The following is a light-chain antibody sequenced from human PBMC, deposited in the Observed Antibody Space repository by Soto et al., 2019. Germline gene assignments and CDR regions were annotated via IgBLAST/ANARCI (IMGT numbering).Light chain of an antibody. CDR1: QSVSSSY. Sequence: EIVLTQSPGTLSLSPGERATLSCRASQSVSSSYLAWYQQKPGQAPRLLIYGASSRATGIPHRFSGSGYGTDFTLTISRLEPEDFAVYYCQQYGSSPETFGQGTKLEIK. V-gene: IGKV3-20*01. J-gene: IGKJ2*01. CDR2: GAS. CDR3: QQYGSSPET.